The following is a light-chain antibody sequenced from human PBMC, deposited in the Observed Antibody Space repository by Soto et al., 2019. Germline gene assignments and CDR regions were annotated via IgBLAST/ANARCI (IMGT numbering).Light chain of an antibody. Sequence: EIVLTQSPGTLSLSPGERATLSCRASQTVSNSLLVWYQQKPGQSPRLLIYGASPKATGIPARFSGSGSGTHFTLTLSRLEPEDFELYFCHHDGSPPPWTFGQGTKVEIQ. J-gene: IGKJ1*01. CDR3: HHDGSPPPWT. CDR2: GAS. CDR1: QTVSNSL. V-gene: IGKV3-20*01.